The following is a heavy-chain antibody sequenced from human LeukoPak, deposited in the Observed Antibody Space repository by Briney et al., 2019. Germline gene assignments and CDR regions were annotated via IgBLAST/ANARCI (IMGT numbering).Heavy chain of an antibody. J-gene: IGHJ4*02. Sequence: ASVTVSCKASEYTFTDYAIKWVRQAPGKRLEWMGWINDGNGKTKYSQKLQGRGTITRDTSESTVYMEMSSLRSEDTAVYYCARARWAATTATYYFDFWGQGTLVTVSS. CDR1: EYTFTDYA. CDR3: ARARWAATTATYYFDF. V-gene: IGHV1-3*01. CDR2: INDGNGKT. D-gene: IGHD5-24*01.